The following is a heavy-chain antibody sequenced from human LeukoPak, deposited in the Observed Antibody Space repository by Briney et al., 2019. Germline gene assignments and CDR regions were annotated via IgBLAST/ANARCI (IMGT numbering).Heavy chain of an antibody. V-gene: IGHV3-64*01. CDR3: ARSTEGTAHFDY. Sequence: GGTLRLSCETSEFIFSSYEMHWVRQTPGRGLEYVSGISGNGVSSYYALSVKGRFTISRGNSKNTLYLQMGSLKTEDMAVYYCARSTEGTAHFDYWGQGTLVIVSS. CDR2: ISGNGVSS. D-gene: IGHD1-7*01. CDR1: EFIFSSYE. J-gene: IGHJ4*02.